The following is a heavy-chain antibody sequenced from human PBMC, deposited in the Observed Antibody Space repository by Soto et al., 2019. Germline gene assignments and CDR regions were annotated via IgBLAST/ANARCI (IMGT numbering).Heavy chain of an antibody. V-gene: IGHV1-69*12. CDR2: IVPRFGTT. D-gene: IGHD3-16*01. CDR3: ARDLDDCGLGITFDM. Sequence: QVQLVQSGAEVRQPGSSVKVSCKASGGTFDKGAIYWMRQAPGQGLECMGGIVPRFGTTNYAQKFQARVTITADEATSAAYREVSNLTPDDTAVYYCARDLDDCGLGITFDMWGRGTMVAVSS. J-gene: IGHJ3*02. CDR1: GGTFDKGA.